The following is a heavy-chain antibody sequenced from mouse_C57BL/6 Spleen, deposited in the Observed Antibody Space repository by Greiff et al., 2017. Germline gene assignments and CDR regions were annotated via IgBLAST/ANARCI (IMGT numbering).Heavy chain of an antibody. CDR2: IDPEDGDT. Sequence: EVQLQQSGAELVKPGASVKLSCTASGFNFKDYYMHWVKQRTEQGLEWIGRIDPEDGDTKYAPKFQGKATITADTSSNTAYLQLSSLTSEDTAVYYCARSQSYAMDYWGQGTSVTVSS. V-gene: IGHV14-2*01. CDR1: GFNFKDYY. J-gene: IGHJ4*01. CDR3: ARSQSYAMDY.